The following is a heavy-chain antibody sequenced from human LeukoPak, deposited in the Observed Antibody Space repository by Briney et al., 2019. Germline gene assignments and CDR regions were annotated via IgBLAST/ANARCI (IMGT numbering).Heavy chain of an antibody. V-gene: IGHV4-59*01. CDR3: ARAHSSGYYVD. CDR1: GFTFSSYA. J-gene: IGHJ4*02. Sequence: GSLRLSCAASGFTFSSYAMSWVRQAPGKGLEWIGYIYYSGSTNYNPSLKSRVTISVDTSKNQFSLKLSSVTAADTAVYYCARAHSSGYYVDWGQGTLVTVSS. CDR2: IYYSGST. D-gene: IGHD3-22*01.